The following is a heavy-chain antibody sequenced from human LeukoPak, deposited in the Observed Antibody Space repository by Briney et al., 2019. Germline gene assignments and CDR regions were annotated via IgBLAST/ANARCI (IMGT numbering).Heavy chain of an antibody. J-gene: IGHJ4*02. CDR1: GGSISSGSYY. CDR3: ARSRVIGASPYYCDY. V-gene: IGHV4-61*02. Sequence: PSETLSLTCTVSGGSISSGSYYWSWIRQPAGKGLEWIGRIYTSGSTNYNPSLQSRVTISVDTSKNQFSVKLSSVTAADTAVYYCARSRVIGASPYYCDYWGQGTLVTVSS. CDR2: IYTSGST. D-gene: IGHD1-26*01.